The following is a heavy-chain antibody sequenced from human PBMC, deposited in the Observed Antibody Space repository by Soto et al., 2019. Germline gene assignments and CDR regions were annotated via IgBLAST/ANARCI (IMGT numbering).Heavy chain of an antibody. CDR1: GESFIGYY. CDR2: INHRGST. V-gene: IGHV4-34*02. D-gene: IGHD5-12*01. CDR3: ARTDIVTTNWFDP. Sequence: QVHLQQWGAGLLKPSETLSLTCAVYGESFIGYYWTWIRQPPGKGLEWIGEINHRGSTTYNPSLKSRVTISIDTSKNQFSLKLPSVTAADTSVYYCARTDIVTTNWFDPWGQGTLVTVSS. J-gene: IGHJ5*02.